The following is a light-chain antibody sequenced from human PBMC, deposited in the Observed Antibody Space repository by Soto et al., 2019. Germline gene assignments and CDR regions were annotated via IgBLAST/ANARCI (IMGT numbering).Light chain of an antibody. CDR2: DVS. CDR1: SSDVGAYSY. CDR3: SSYTSSRTYV. V-gene: IGLV2-14*01. Sequence: QSVLTQPASVSGSPGQSITISCTGTSSDVGAYSYVSWYQQHPGKAPKLIIYDVSGRPSGISNRFSGSKSDNTASLTISGLQAEDEAEYYCSSYTSSRTYVFGTGTKVTVL. J-gene: IGLJ1*01.